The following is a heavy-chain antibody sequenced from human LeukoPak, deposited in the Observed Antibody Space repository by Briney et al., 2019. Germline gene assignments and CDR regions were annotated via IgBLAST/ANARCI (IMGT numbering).Heavy chain of an antibody. CDR2: INHSGST. Sequence: SETLSLTCAVYGGSFSGYYWSWIRQPPGKGLEWIGEINHSGSTNYNPSLKSRVTISVDTSKNQFSLKLSSVTAADTAVYYCARMAAAVTPGRDYWGQGTLVTVSS. CDR1: GGSFSGYY. J-gene: IGHJ4*02. CDR3: ARMAAAVTPGRDY. V-gene: IGHV4-34*01. D-gene: IGHD6-13*01.